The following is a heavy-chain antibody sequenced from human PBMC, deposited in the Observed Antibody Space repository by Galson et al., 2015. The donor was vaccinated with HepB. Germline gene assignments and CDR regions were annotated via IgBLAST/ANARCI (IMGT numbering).Heavy chain of an antibody. Sequence: SLRLSCAASGFTFSNAWMNWVRQAPGKGLEWVGRIKSKTDGGTTDYAAPVKGRFTISRDDSKNTLYLQMNSLKTEDTAVYYCTTASWFGELFHLDYWGQGTLVTVSS. CDR1: GFTFSNAW. D-gene: IGHD3-10*01. CDR3: TTASWFGELFHLDY. J-gene: IGHJ4*02. V-gene: IGHV3-15*07. CDR2: IKSKTDGGTT.